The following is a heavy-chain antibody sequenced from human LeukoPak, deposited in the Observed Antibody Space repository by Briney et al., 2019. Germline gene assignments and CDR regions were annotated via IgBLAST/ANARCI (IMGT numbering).Heavy chain of an antibody. CDR2: VSTSGGGT. CDR1: GFTVSSNY. J-gene: IGHJ6*02. CDR3: AKGRLSGVVVAGYGMDV. Sequence: GGSLRLSCAASGFTVSSNYMSWVRQAPGKGLEWVSTVSTSGGGTYYADSVKGRFTISRDNSKNTLYLQTNSLRAEDTAVYYCAKGRLSGVVVAGYGMDVWGQGTTITVSS. V-gene: IGHV3-23*01. D-gene: IGHD2-2*01.